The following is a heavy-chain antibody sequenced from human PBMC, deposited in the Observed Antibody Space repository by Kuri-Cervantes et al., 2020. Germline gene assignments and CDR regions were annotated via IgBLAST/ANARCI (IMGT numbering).Heavy chain of an antibody. CDR3: ARGLRYFDWLFKGHWFDP. J-gene: IGHJ5*02. CDR2: TYYRSKWYN. Sequence: SQTLSLTCAISGDSVSSNNAVWNWIRQSPSRGLEWLGRTYYRSKWYNDYAVSVKSRISINPDTAKNQFSLKLSSVTAADTAVYYCARGLRYFDWLFKGHWFDPWGQGTLVTVSS. D-gene: IGHD3-9*01. CDR1: GDSVSSNNAV. V-gene: IGHV6-1*01.